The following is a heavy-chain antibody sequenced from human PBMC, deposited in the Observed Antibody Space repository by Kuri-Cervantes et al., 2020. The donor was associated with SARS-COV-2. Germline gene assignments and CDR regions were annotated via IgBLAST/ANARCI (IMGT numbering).Heavy chain of an antibody. V-gene: IGHV3-48*01. CDR2: ISSIGGTI. CDR3: ARDFCGDYVWYFDL. Sequence: GGSLRLSFAASGFTFSSYSMHWFRQAPGKGLEWVSYISSIGGTIYYADSVKGRFTITRDNSKNTLYLQMNSLRAEDTAVYYCARDFCGDYVWYFDLWGRGTLVTVSS. J-gene: IGHJ2*01. CDR1: GFTFSSYS. D-gene: IGHD4-17*01.